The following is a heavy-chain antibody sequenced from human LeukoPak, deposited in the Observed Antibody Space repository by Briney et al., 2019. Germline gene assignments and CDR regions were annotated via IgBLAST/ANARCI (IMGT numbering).Heavy chain of an antibody. D-gene: IGHD4-11*01. V-gene: IGHV3-7*01. CDR1: GFTFSSYW. CDR3: ARDGLPDTVIMLYYYYGMDV. Sequence: GGSLRLSCAASGFTFSSYWMSWVRQAPGKGLEWVANIKRDGSEKYYVDSVKGRFTISRDNAKNSLYLQMNSLRAEDTAVYYCARDGLPDTVIMLYYYYGMDVWGQGTTVTVSS. J-gene: IGHJ6*02. CDR2: IKRDGSEK.